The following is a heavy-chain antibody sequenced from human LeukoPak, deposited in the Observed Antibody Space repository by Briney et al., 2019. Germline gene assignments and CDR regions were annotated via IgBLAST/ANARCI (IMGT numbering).Heavy chain of an antibody. CDR2: ISYDGSNK. D-gene: IGHD5-12*01. V-gene: IGHV3-30*18. J-gene: IGHJ4*02. Sequence: GGSLRLSCAASGFTFSSYGMHWVRQAAGKGLEWVAVISYDGSNKYYADSVKGRFTISRDKSKNTLYLQMNSLRAEDTAVYYCAKVGIQYSMGFYYLDYWGQGTLVSVSS. CDR1: GFTFSSYG. CDR3: AKVGIQYSMGFYYLDY.